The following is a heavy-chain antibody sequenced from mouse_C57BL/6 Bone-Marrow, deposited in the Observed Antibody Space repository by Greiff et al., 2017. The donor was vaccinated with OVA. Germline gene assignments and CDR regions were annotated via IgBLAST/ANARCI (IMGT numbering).Heavy chain of an antibody. V-gene: IGHV1-81*01. CDR1: GYTFTSYG. D-gene: IGHD2-2*01. Sequence: QVQLQQSGAELARPGASVKLSCKASGYTFTSYGISWVKQRTGQGLEWIGEIYPRSGNTYYNEKFKGKATLTADKSSSTAYMELRSLTSEDSAVYFCARGWLRAMEYRGQGTSVTVSS. J-gene: IGHJ4*01. CDR2: IYPRSGNT. CDR3: ARGWLRAMEY.